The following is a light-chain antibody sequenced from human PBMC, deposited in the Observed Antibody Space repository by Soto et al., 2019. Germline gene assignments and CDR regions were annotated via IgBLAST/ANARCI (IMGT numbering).Light chain of an antibody. V-gene: IGKV3-11*01. Sequence: EIVLTQSPATLSLSPGERATLSCRASQSVNTYLAWYQQKPGQAPRLLIYDASNRATDIPARFRGSGSGTDFTLTISSLEPEDFGVYYCQQRSNWPLTFGGGTKVEIK. CDR3: QQRSNWPLT. CDR1: QSVNTY. J-gene: IGKJ4*01. CDR2: DAS.